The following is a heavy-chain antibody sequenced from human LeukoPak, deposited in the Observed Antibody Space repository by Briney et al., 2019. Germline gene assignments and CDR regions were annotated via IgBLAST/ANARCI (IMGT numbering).Heavy chain of an antibody. J-gene: IGHJ4*02. D-gene: IGHD6-25*01. CDR2: VNSNDGTT. CDR3: ARDSIAASGCYYDY. V-gene: IGHV1-2*02. Sequence: GASVKVSCKTSGYTFTDFHTHWVRQAPGEGPEWMGWVNSNDGTTHYAQKFQGRVTMTRDMSVSTAYMELRSLRSDDTAVYYCARDSIAASGCYYDYWGQGTLVTVSS. CDR1: GYTFTDFH.